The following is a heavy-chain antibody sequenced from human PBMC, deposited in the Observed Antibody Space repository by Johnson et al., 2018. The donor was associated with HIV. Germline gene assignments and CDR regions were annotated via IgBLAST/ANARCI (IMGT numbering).Heavy chain of an antibody. CDR1: GFTFSSYA. CDR2: ISYDGSNK. Sequence: QVYLVESGGGVVQPGRSLRLSCAASGFTFSSYAMHWVRQAPGKGLEWVAVISYDGSNKYYADSVKGRFTISRDNSKNTLYLQMNSLRAEDKAVYYCARGRWELYGDDAFDIWGQGTMVTVSS. J-gene: IGHJ3*02. CDR3: ARGRWELYGDDAFDI. D-gene: IGHD1-26*01. V-gene: IGHV3-30*04.